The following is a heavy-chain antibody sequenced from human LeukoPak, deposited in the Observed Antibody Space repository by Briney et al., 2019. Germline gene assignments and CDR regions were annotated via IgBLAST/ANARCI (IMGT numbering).Heavy chain of an antibody. Sequence: SETLSLTCTVSGGSVSSGTYYRGWIRQSPDMGLEWIGIISHSGITDYNPSLKSRVTISVDKSKNQFSLKLTSVTAADTAVYYCAIYHSGGYTSYFDYWGQGSLVTVSS. D-gene: IGHD3-22*01. CDR1: GGSVSSGTYY. V-gene: IGHV4-39*07. J-gene: IGHJ4*02. CDR3: AIYHSGGYTSYFDY. CDR2: ISHSGIT.